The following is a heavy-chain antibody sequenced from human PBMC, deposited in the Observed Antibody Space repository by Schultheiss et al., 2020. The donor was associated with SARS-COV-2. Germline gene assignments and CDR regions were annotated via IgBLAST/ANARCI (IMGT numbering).Heavy chain of an antibody. V-gene: IGHV4-34*09. CDR1: GGSFSGYY. D-gene: IGHD3-10*01. J-gene: IGHJ4*02. CDR3: ARVHQGFD. Sequence: SETLSLTCAVYGGSFSGYYWSWIRQPPGKGLEWIGEINHSGSTNYNPSLKSRVTMSVDTSKNQFSLKLSSVTAADTAVYYCARVHQGFDWGQGTLVTVSS. CDR2: INHSGST.